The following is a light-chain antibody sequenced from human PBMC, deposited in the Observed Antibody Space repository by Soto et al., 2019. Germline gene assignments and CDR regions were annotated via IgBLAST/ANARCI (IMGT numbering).Light chain of an antibody. CDR1: ESVSSH. Sequence: EKVMTQSPGTLSVSPGERATLSCRASESVSSHLAWYQKKPGQAPRLLIYAASTRATGIPARFSGSGSGTEFTLSINSLQSKDVAVYYCQQYDKWPITFGQGTQLEVK. CDR3: QQYDKWPIT. V-gene: IGKV3-15*01. CDR2: AAS. J-gene: IGKJ5*01.